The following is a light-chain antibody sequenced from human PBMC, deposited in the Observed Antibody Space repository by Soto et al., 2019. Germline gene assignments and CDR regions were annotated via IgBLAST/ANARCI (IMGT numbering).Light chain of an antibody. Sequence: EIVLTQSPGTLSLSPGDRATLSCRASQSISSNYLAWYQQKPGQAPRLLIYGASSRATGIPDRFSGSGSGTDFTLTISRLELEDFAVYYCHQYGRSPMFTLGPGTKSGCQT. CDR3: HQYGRSPMFT. CDR1: QSISSNY. CDR2: GAS. J-gene: IGKJ3*01. V-gene: IGKV3-20*01.